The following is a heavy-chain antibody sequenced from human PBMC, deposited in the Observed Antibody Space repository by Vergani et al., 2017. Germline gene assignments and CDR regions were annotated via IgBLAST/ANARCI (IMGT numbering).Heavy chain of an antibody. V-gene: IGHV3-48*02. CDR2: ISSSSSTI. D-gene: IGHD3-3*01. CDR3: ARDPEWRGPAYFQH. CDR1: GFTFSSYS. Sequence: EVQLVESGGVLVQPGRSLRLSCAASGFTFSSYSMNWVRQAPGKGLEWVSYISSSSSTIYYADSVKGRFTISRDNAKNSLYLQMNSLRDEDTAVYYCARDPEWRGPAYFQHWGQGTLVTVSS. J-gene: IGHJ1*01.